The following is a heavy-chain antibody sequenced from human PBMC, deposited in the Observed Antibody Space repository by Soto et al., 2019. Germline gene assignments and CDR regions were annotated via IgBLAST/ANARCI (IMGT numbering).Heavy chain of an antibody. D-gene: IGHD5-12*01. J-gene: IGHJ4*02. V-gene: IGHV1-69*12. Sequence: QVQLVQSGAEVKKPGSSVKVSCKASGGTFSSYAISWVRQAPGQGLEWMGGIIPIFGTANYAQKFQGRVTXXAXEYXSTAYMELSSLRSEDTAVYYCARVQQYSGYGPPPLWGQGTLVTVSS. CDR1: GGTFSSYA. CDR3: ARVQQYSGYGPPPL. CDR2: IIPIFGTA.